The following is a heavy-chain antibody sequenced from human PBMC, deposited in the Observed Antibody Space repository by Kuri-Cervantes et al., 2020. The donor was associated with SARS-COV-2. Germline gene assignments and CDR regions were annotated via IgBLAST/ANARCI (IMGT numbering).Heavy chain of an antibody. V-gene: IGHV1-69*13. Sequence: SVKVSCKASGGTSSSYAISWVRQAPGQGLEWMGGIIPIFGTANYAQKFQGRVTITADESTSTAYMELSSLRSEDTAVYYCARPERFFGVVIPQGGAFDIWDQGTMVTGSS. D-gene: IGHD3-3*01. CDR3: ARPERFFGVVIPQGGAFDI. CDR2: IIPIFGTA. CDR1: GGTSSSYA. J-gene: IGHJ3*02.